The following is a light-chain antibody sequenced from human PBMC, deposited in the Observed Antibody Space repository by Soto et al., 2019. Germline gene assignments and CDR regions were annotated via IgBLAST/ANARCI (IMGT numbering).Light chain of an antibody. CDR1: SGDGDRYNY. V-gene: IGLV2-14*03. CDR2: DAS. J-gene: IGLJ2*01. CDR3: CSYSGDTLV. Sequence: QSALTQPASVSGSLGQSITISCTTTSGDGDRYNYLSWYRQHPGQAPKLLIYDASNRPPGVSNRFSASTSANTASLTISGVQAEDEGDYYCCSYSGDTLVFGGGTKVTVL.